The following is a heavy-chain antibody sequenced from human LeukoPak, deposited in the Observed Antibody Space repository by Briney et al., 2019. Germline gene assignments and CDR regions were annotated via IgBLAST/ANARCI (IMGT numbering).Heavy chain of an antibody. CDR1: GYTFTSYG. Sequence: GGSVQFSCKASGYTFTSYGISWVRPAPGQGLEWMGWISAYNGNTNYAQKLQGRVTMTTDTSTSTAYMELRSLRSDDTAVYYCARDKAYYYDSSGYPDAFDIWGQGTMVTVSS. CDR2: ISAYNGNT. D-gene: IGHD3-22*01. J-gene: IGHJ3*02. V-gene: IGHV1-18*01. CDR3: ARDKAYYYDSSGYPDAFDI.